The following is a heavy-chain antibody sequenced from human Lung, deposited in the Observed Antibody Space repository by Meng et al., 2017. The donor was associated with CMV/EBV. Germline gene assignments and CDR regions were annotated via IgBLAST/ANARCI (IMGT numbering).Heavy chain of an antibody. CDR1: GFTFRSLW. D-gene: IGHD4-11*01. CDR3: ASGRGYSA. V-gene: IGHV3-7*01. J-gene: IGHJ4*02. CDR2: INQDGTEK. Sequence: GEXXKISCAASGFTFRSLWMSWVRRAPGKGLEWVANINQDGTEKHYVDSVRGRFTISRDNAKNSLCLQMSSLTVEDTAVYYCASGRGYSAGGQGTLVPVSS.